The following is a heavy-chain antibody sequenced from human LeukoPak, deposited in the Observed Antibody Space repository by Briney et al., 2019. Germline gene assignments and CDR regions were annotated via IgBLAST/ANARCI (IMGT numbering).Heavy chain of an antibody. V-gene: IGHV3-21*01. CDR1: GFSFSTYS. D-gene: IGHD5-18*01. CDR2: LSGRSSHL. CDR3: ARIGGYNYGEIDY. J-gene: IGHJ4*02. Sequence: GGSLGLSCTASGFSFSTYSMNWVRHAPGKGLEWVSSLSGRSSHLYYADSVKGRFTISRDNAKNSLYLQMNSLRAEDTAVYYCARIGGYNYGEIDYWGQGILVTVSS.